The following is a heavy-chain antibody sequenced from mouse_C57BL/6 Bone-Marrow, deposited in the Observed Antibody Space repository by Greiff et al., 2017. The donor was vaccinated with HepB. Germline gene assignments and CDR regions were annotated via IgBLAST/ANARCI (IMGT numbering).Heavy chain of an antibody. J-gene: IGHJ1*03. CDR3: ARYNYGSVWYFDV. CDR1: GFTFTDYY. D-gene: IGHD1-1*01. Sequence: DVMLVESGGGLVQPGGSLSLSCAASGFTFTDYYMSWVRQPPGKALEWLGFIRNKANGYTTEYSASVKGRFTISRDNSQSILYLQMNALRAEDSATYYCARYNYGSVWYFDVWGTGTTVTVSS. CDR2: IRNKANGYTT. V-gene: IGHV7-3*01.